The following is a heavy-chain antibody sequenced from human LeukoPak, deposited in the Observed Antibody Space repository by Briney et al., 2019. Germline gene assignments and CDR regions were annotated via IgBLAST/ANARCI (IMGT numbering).Heavy chain of an antibody. Sequence: GGSLRLSCAASGFTFSSYSMNWVRQAPGMGLEWVSSISSSSSYIYYADSVKGRFTISRDNSKNTLYLQMGSLRAEDMAVYYCARGPHSPAAAKLKFDYWGQGTLVTVSS. CDR3: ARGPHSPAAAKLKFDY. D-gene: IGHD6-13*01. CDR2: ISSSSSYI. CDR1: GFTFSSYS. V-gene: IGHV3-21*01. J-gene: IGHJ4*02.